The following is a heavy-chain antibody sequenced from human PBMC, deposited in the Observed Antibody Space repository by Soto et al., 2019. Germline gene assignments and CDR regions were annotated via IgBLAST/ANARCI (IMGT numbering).Heavy chain of an antibody. Sequence: QVQLQESGPGLVKPSGTLSLTCTVSGGSISTNNWWSWVRQPPGKGLEWIGEIYHTGTTNYSPSLKSRVTISVDKSKNQFSLNLTSVTVADTAVYYCARDRTYSSTFGPFDLWGQGSLVTVSS. V-gene: IGHV4-4*02. CDR3: ARDRTYSSTFGPFDL. CDR1: GGSISTNNW. J-gene: IGHJ4*02. CDR2: IYHTGTT. D-gene: IGHD6-13*01.